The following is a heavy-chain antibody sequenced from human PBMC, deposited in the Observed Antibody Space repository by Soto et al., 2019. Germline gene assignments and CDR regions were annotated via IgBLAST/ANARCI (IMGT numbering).Heavy chain of an antibody. CDR1: GYEFTSFW. J-gene: IGHJ5*02. D-gene: IGHD3-22*01. CDR3: ARKDKSGYFNWFDP. Sequence: GESLKISCRTSGYEFTSFWIAWVRQMPGKGLEWMGIIFPSDSDTRYSPSFQGQVTISADRSTSTVFLQWASLKASDTAVYFCARKDKSGYFNWFDPWGQGTLVTVSS. CDR2: IFPSDSDT. V-gene: IGHV5-51*01.